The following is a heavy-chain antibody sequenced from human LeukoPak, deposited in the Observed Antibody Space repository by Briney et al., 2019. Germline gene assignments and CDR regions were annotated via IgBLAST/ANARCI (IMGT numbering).Heavy chain of an antibody. D-gene: IGHD2-15*01. CDR3: ARDGNCSGGSCSLDY. V-gene: IGHV1-2*02. CDR1: GYTFTGHY. CDR2: INPNSGGT. Sequence: GASVEVSCKASGYTFTGHYIHWVRQAPGQGLEWMGWINPNSGGTNYAQKFQGRVTMTRDTSINSAYMELRRLRSDDTAVYYCARDGNCSGGSCSLDYWGQGTLVTVSS. J-gene: IGHJ4*02.